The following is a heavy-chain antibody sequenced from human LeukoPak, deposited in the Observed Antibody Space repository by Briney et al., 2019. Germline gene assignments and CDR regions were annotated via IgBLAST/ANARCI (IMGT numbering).Heavy chain of an antibody. CDR1: GFTFDDCA. CDR2: ISWNSGNI. D-gene: IGHD6-19*01. V-gene: IGHV3-9*01. CDR3: AKEPPGYSSGSNDY. J-gene: IGHJ4*02. Sequence: GRSLRLSCAASGFTFDDCAMHWVRQAPGKGLEWVSGISWNSGNIGYADSVKGRFTISRDNAKNSLYLQMNSLRAEDTALYYCAKEPPGYSSGSNDYWGQGTLVTVSS.